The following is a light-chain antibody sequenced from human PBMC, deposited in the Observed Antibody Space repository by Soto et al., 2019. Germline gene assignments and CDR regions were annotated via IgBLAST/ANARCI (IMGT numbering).Light chain of an antibody. V-gene: IGKV3-15*01. CDR2: GAS. J-gene: IGKJ1*01. CDR3: QQYNNWPPWT. CDR1: QSVSSN. Sequence: EIVMTQSPATLSVSPGERVTLSCRASQSVSSNLAWHQQKVWQAPRLLIYGASTGATGIPARLSGSGSGTEFTLTISSLQSEDFAVYYCQQYNNWPPWTFGQGTKVDIK.